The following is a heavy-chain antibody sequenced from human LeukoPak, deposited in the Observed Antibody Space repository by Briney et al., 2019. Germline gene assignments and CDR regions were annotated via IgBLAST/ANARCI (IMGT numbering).Heavy chain of an antibody. V-gene: IGHV3-30*02. Sequence: GGSLRLSCAASGFTFSRYGMHWVRQAPGKGLEWVAFIRYDGNEKYYGDSVKGRFTISRDNSKNTMYVQMNSLRDEDTAVYYCARQTGSGLFILPGGQGTLVTVSS. CDR2: IRYDGNEK. CDR1: GFTFSRYG. J-gene: IGHJ4*02. CDR3: ARQTGSGLFILP. D-gene: IGHD3/OR15-3a*01.